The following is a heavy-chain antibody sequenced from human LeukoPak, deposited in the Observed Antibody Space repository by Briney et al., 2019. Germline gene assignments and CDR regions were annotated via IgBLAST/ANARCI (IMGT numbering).Heavy chain of an antibody. CDR3: ARTSGGSSFN. V-gene: IGHV3-53*01. CDR1: GFTVSSNY. Sequence: PGGSLRLSCAVSGFTVSSNYLSWVRQAPGKGLEWVPVIYSGGDTYYGDSVKGRFTISRDNSKNMLFLQMDGLRAEDTAMYYCARTSGGSSFNWGQGTLVTVST. CDR2: IYSGGDT. D-gene: IGHD1-26*01. J-gene: IGHJ4*02.